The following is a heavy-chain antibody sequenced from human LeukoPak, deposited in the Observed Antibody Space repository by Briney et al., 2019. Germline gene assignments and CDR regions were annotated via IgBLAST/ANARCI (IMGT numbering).Heavy chain of an antibody. CDR1: GYTFTDYY. Sequence: ASVKVSCKASGYTFTDYYMHWVRQAPGQGFEWMGWINPNDGDTNYAQKFQGGVTMTRDTSISTAHMEVSGLRSDDTAVYYCARANFLYCSSSTCLFDYWGQGTLVTVSS. J-gene: IGHJ4*02. CDR2: INPNDGDT. V-gene: IGHV1-2*02. D-gene: IGHD2-2*01. CDR3: ARANFLYCSSSTCLFDY.